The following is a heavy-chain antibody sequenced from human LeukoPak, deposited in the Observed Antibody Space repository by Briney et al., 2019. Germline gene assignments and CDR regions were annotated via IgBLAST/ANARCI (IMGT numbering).Heavy chain of an antibody. CDR2: IIPIFGTA. J-gene: IGHJ5*02. CDR1: GGTFSSYA. D-gene: IGHD3-22*01. CDR3: ARVRITMSNWFDP. V-gene: IGHV1-69*13. Sequence: SVTVSCKASGGTFSSYAISWVRQAPGQGLEWMGGIIPIFGTANYAQKFQGRVTITADESTSTAYMELSSLRSEDTAVYYCARVRITMSNWFDPWGQGTLVTVSS.